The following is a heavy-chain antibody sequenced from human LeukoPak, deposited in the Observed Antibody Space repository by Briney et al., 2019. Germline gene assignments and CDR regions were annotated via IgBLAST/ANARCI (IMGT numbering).Heavy chain of an antibody. CDR1: GGSISSYY. Sequence: SETLSLTCTVSGGSISSYYWSWIRQPPGKGMEWIGYIYYSGSTNYNPSLKSRVTISVDTSKNQFSLKLSSVTAADTAVYYCARDRAAGSYYYYYMDVWGKGTTVTVSS. CDR3: ARDRAAGSYYYYYMDV. J-gene: IGHJ6*03. D-gene: IGHD6-13*01. V-gene: IGHV4-59*01. CDR2: IYYSGST.